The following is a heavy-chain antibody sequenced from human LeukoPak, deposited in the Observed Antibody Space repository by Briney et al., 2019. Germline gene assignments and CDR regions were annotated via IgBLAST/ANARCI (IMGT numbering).Heavy chain of an antibody. CDR2: INPDGGGS. CDR3: AREGPSITMVRGVLLDY. CDR1: GFTFSIYA. D-gene: IGHD3-10*01. Sequence: GGSLRLSCQASGFTFSIYAMSWVRQALGKGLERVSSINPDGGGSFFADSVKGRFTISRDNSKNTLYLQMNSLRAEDTAVYYCAREGPSITMVRGVLLDYWGQGTLVTVSS. V-gene: IGHV3-23*01. J-gene: IGHJ4*02.